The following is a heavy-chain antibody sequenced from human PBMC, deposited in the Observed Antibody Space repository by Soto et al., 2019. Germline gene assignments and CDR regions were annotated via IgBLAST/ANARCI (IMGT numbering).Heavy chain of an antibody. J-gene: IGHJ5*02. CDR2: IYYSGST. CDR3: ARDHGDYVRWFDP. Sequence: QVQLQESGPGLVKPSETLSLTCTVSRGSVTSGSYYWSWIRQPPGKGLEWIGYIYYSGSTNYNPSLKSRVTISIDKSKNQFFLKLSSVTAADTAVYYCARDHGDYVRWFDPWGQGTLVTVSS. CDR1: RGSVTSGSYY. D-gene: IGHD4-17*01. V-gene: IGHV4-61*01.